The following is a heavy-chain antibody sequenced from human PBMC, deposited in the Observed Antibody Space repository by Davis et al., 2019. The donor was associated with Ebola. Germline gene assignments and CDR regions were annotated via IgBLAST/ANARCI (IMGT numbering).Heavy chain of an antibody. Sequence: GGSLRLSCAASGFTFSGSAMHWVRQASGKGLEWVGRIRSKANSYATAYAASVKGRFTISRDDSKNTAYLQMNSLKTEDTAVYYCNPGYSSSQPGFDYWGQGTLVTVSS. CDR3: NPGYSSSQPGFDY. D-gene: IGHD6-13*01. V-gene: IGHV3-73*01. CDR2: IRSKANSYAT. J-gene: IGHJ4*02. CDR1: GFTFSGSA.